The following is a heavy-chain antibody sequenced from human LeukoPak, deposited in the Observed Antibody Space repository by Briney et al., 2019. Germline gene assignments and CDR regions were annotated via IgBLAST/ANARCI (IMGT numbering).Heavy chain of an antibody. CDR3: ASALSSGYYDFWSGYYLFQNYYYYGMDV. CDR1: GYTFTSYD. CDR2: MNPNSGNT. V-gene: IGHV1-8*01. J-gene: IGHJ6*02. D-gene: IGHD3-3*01. Sequence: GASVKVSCKASGYTFTSYDINWVRQATGQGLEWMGWMNPNSGNTGYAQKFRGRVTMTRNTSISTAYMELSSLRSEDTAVYYCASALSSGYYDFWSGYYLFQNYYYYGMDVWGQGTTVTVSS.